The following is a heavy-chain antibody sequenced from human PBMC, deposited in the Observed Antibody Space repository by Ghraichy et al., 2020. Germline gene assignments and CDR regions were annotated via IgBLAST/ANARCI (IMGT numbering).Heavy chain of an antibody. D-gene: IGHD2/OR15-2a*01. CDR1: GDTIRGYY. CDR2: INYSGST. CDR3: ARHGGIYGNFGMDV. J-gene: IGHJ6*02. Sequence: SETLSLTCTVSGDTIRGYYWSWIRQPPGKGLDWIGYINYSGSTKYNPSLKSRVTISVDTSKNQFSLRLSSVTAADTAVFYCARHGGIYGNFGMDVWGQGTTVTVSS. V-gene: IGHV4-59*08.